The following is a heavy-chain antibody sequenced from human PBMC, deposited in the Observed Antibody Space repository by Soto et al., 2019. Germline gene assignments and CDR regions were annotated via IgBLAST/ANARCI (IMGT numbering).Heavy chain of an antibody. J-gene: IGHJ6*02. D-gene: IGHD1-7*01. CDR3: ARTFHYGLDG. CDR2: ISGSGGIS. V-gene: IGHV3-23*01. CDR1: GFTFSAYA. Sequence: EVPLLESGGGLVLPGGSMRRSCAASGFTFSAYAMSWVRQAPGKGLEWVSHISGSGGISYYADSVKGRFTMSRDDSSHTLYLPRTRVRVDVTAVYYCARTFHYGLDGWGQRTTVTFSS.